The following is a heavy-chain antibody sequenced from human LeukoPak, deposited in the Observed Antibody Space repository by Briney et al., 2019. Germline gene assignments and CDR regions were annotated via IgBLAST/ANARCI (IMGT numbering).Heavy chain of an antibody. CDR3: ARDILGTTMGNFQH. Sequence: GGSLRLSCAASGFTFSDSDIHWVRQAPGKGLEWVADISYDGSNKYYADSVRGRFTISRDNSKNTLYLQMSSLRAEDTAMYYCARDILGTTMGNFQHWGQGTLVTVSS. J-gene: IGHJ1*01. CDR1: GFTFSDSD. D-gene: IGHD1-26*01. V-gene: IGHV3-30-3*01. CDR2: ISYDGSNK.